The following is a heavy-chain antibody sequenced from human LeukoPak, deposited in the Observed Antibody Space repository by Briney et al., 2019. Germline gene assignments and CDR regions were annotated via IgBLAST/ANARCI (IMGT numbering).Heavy chain of an antibody. Sequence: GESLKISCEASGYSFSSHGIVWVRQMPGKGLEWMGIINPADSVTIYSPSFQGQVTISADKSITTAYLQWSSLKASDTAMYYCARRYCSGGTCCYFDYWGQGALVTVSS. D-gene: IGHD2-15*01. CDR2: INPADSVT. J-gene: IGHJ4*02. CDR1: GYSFSSHG. V-gene: IGHV5-51*01. CDR3: ARRYCSGGTCCYFDY.